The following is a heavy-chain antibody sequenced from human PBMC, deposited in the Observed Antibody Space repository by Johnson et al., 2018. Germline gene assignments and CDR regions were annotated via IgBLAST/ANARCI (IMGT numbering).Heavy chain of an antibody. CDR3: AKVDCSTQSCHPHYGVDV. D-gene: IGHD2-2*01. J-gene: IGHJ6*02. CDR2: IIPIFRTA. Sequence: QVQLVQSGAEVKKPGASVKVSCKASGGTFSSYGISWVRQAPGQGLEWMGGIIPIFRTANYAQNFQGRVTITADESTSKAYMELRSLRYEGTAVYYCAKVDCSTQSCHPHYGVDVGGQGTTVIVSS. V-gene: IGHV1-69*13. CDR1: GGTFSSYG.